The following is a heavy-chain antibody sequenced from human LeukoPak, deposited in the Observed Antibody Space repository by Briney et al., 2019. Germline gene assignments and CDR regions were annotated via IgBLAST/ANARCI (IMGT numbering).Heavy chain of an antibody. Sequence: SETLSLTCAVSGGSISSGGYSWSWIRQPPGKGLEWIGYIYHSGSTYYNTSLKSRVTISVDRSKNQFSLKLSSVAAADTAVYYCARDTSGSYSVWGQGTLVTVSS. CDR1: GGSISSGGYS. CDR3: ARDTSGSYSV. CDR2: IYHSGST. D-gene: IGHD1-26*01. V-gene: IGHV4-30-2*01. J-gene: IGHJ4*02.